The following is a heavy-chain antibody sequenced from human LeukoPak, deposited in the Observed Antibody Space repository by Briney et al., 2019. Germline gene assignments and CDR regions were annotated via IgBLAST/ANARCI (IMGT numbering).Heavy chain of an antibody. CDR1: GGTFSSYA. V-gene: IGHV1-69*01. J-gene: IGHJ6*02. CDR2: IIPIFGTA. D-gene: IGHD3-10*01. CDR3: ARYGSGSYYNVDYYYGMDV. Sequence: RASVKVSCKASGGTFSSYAISWVRQAPGQGLEWMGGIIPIFGTANYAQKFQGRVTITADESTSTAYMELSSLRFEDTAVYYCARYGSGSYYNVDYYYGMDVWGQGTTVTVSS.